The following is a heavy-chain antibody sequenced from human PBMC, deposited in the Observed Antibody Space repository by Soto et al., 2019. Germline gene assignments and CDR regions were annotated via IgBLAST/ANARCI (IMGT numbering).Heavy chain of an antibody. D-gene: IGHD3-3*01. V-gene: IGHV3-7*03. CDR2: IKQDGSER. Sequence: LRLSCAVSGFSFGTYWMSWVRQAPGKGLEWLASIKQDGSERYYLDSVKGRFTISRDNAKDSLSLQMNSLRGEDTAFYYCARNVGPITIFGEALSGYFDFWGQGTLVTVSS. J-gene: IGHJ4*02. CDR1: GFSFGTYW. CDR3: ARNVGPITIFGEALSGYFDF.